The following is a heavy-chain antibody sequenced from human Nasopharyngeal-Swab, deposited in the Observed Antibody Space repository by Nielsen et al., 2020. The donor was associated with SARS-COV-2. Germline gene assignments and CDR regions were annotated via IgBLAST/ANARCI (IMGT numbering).Heavy chain of an antibody. Sequence: ASVKVSCKASGYTFTSYYMHWVRQAPGQGLEWMGIINPSGGSTSYAQKFQGRVTMTRDTSTSTVYMELSSLRSEDTAVYYCASLRDGYKKGGAFDIWGQGTMVTVPS. CDR2: INPSGGST. CDR1: GYTFTSYY. D-gene: IGHD5-24*01. CDR3: ASLRDGYKKGGAFDI. V-gene: IGHV1-46*01. J-gene: IGHJ3*02.